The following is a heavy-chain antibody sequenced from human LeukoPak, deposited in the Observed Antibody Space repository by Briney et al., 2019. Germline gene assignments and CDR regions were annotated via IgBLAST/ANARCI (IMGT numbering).Heavy chain of an antibody. CDR1: GFTFSNYG. V-gene: IGHV3-30*03. J-gene: IGHJ4*02. D-gene: IGHD3-10*01. Sequence: GGSLRLSCTASGFTFSNYGMHWVRQAPGKGLECVAIISYDGYNKYYADSVKGRFTISRDDSKSTLYLQMNSLRAEDTAVYYCARDDLGSGSSPEYWGQGTLVTVSS. CDR2: ISYDGYNK. CDR3: ARDDLGSGSSPEY.